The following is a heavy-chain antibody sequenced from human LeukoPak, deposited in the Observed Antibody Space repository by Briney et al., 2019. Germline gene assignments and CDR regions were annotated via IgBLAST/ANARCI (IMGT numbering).Heavy chain of an antibody. CDR1: GYSFTSYW. D-gene: IGHD2-8*01. V-gene: IGHV5-51*01. J-gene: IGHJ6*03. CDR2: IYPDDSDT. CDR3: ARHGHCTNGVCYSNYYYYMDV. Sequence: GESLKISCKGSGYSFTSYWNGWVRQMPGKGLEWRGIIYPDDSDTRYSPSFEGQVIISVDKSISTAYLQWSSLKASDTATYYCARHGHCTNGVCYSNYYYYMDVWGKGTTVTVSS.